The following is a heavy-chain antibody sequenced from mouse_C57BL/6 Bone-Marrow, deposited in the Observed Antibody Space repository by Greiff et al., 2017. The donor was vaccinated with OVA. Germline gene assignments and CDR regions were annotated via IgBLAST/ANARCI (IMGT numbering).Heavy chain of an antibody. CDR3: ARGPYDYDRTWFAY. CDR1: GYAFTNHL. D-gene: IGHD2-4*01. Sequence: QVQLQQSGAELVRPGTSVKVSCKASGYAFTNHLIEWVKQRPGQGLEWIGVINPGSGGTNYNEKFKGKATLTADKSSSTAYMQLSSLTSEDSAVYFCARGPYDYDRTWFAYWGQGTLVTVSA. CDR2: INPGSGGT. V-gene: IGHV1-54*01. J-gene: IGHJ3*01.